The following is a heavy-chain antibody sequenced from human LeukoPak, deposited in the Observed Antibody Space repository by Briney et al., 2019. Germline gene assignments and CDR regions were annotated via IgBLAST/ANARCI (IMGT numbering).Heavy chain of an antibody. D-gene: IGHD3-22*01. Sequence: PGGSLRLSCAASGFTFSSYAMSWVRQAPGKGLEWVSAISGSGGSKYYADSVKGRFTISRDNSKNTLYLQMNSLRAEDTAVYYCAKVTRGGYYYDSSGTDWGQGTLVTVSS. J-gene: IGHJ4*02. CDR3: AKVTRGGYYYDSSGTD. CDR1: GFTFSSYA. CDR2: ISGSGGSK. V-gene: IGHV3-23*01.